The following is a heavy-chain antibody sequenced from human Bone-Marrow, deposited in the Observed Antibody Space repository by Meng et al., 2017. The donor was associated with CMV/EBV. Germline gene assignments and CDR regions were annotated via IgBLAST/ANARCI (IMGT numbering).Heavy chain of an antibody. CDR3: ATVVPISGATF. Sequence: SETLSLTCTVPGYSISSNYYWGWIRQPPGKGLEWIGSIYHSVSTYYNPSLKSRVTISVDTSKNQLPLKLSSVTAEDTAVYYCATVVPISGATFWGQGTLVTVSS. V-gene: IGHV4-38-2*02. CDR1: GYSISSNYY. J-gene: IGHJ4*02. D-gene: IGHD3-16*01. CDR2: IYHSVST.